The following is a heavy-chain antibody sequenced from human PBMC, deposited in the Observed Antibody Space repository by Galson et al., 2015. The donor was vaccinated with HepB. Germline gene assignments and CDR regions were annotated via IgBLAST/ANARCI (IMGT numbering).Heavy chain of an antibody. J-gene: IGHJ4*02. D-gene: IGHD2-15*01. CDR2: ISGSGGST. CDR1: GFTFSSYA. V-gene: IGHV3-23*01. CDR3: AKDGEVGRVVVAATPSYFDY. Sequence: SLRLSCAASGFTFSSYAMSWVRQAPGKGLEWVSAISGSGGSTYYADSVKGRFTISRDNSKNTLYLQMNSLRAEDTAVYYCAKDGEVGRVVVAATPSYFDYWGQGTLVTVSS.